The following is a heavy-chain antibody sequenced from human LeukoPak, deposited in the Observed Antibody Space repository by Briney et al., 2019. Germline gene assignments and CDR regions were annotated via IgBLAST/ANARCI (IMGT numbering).Heavy chain of an antibody. CDR3: VRTHLVRGVIRNYYYGMDV. CDR1: GFNFRDYW. D-gene: IGHD3-10*01. CDR2: INEDGSEK. V-gene: IGHV3-7*01. J-gene: IGHJ6*02. Sequence: PGGSLRLSCAVSGFNFRDYWMSWVRQAPEKGLEWVANINEDGSEKYYVDSVKGRVTTSRDNAKNSLFLQMNSLRVEDTAVYYCVRTHLVRGVIRNYYYGMDVWGQGTTVIVSS.